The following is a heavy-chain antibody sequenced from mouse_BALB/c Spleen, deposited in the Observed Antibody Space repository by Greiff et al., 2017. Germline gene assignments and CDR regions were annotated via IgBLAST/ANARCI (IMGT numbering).Heavy chain of an antibody. V-gene: IGHV2-9*02. J-gene: IGHJ3*01. CDR1: GFSLTSYG. CDR2: IWAGGST. Sequence: VQLQQSGPGLVAPSQSLSITCTVSGFSLTSYGVHWVRQPPGKGLEWLGVIWAGGSTNYNSALMSRLSISKDNSKSQVFLKMNSLQTDDTAMYYCARPSYDYDVWFAYWGQGTLVTVSA. CDR3: ARPSYDYDVWFAY. D-gene: IGHD2-4*01.